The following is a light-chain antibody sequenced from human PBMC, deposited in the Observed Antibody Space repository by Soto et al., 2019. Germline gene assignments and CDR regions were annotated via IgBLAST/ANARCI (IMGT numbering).Light chain of an antibody. CDR1: SRDVGAYNY. CDR3: TSYTTSTTWV. Sequence: QSALTQPASVSGSPGQSITISCTGTSRDVGAYNYVSWYQQYPGKVPKLMISEVSNRPSGVSNRFSGSKSGNTASLTISGLQAEDEANYYCTSYTTSTTWVFGGGTKLTVL. CDR2: EVS. J-gene: IGLJ3*02. V-gene: IGLV2-14*01.